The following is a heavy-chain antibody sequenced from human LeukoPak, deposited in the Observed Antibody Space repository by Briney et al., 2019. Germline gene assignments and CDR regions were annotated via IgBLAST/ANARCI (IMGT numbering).Heavy chain of an antibody. J-gene: IGHJ4*02. Sequence: GGSLRLSCATSGFTFSSYGMHWVRQAPGKGLEWVAVIWYDGSNKYYAGSVKGRFTISRDNSKNTLYLQMNSLRAEDTAVYYWAGSPGTGEDSPFDFWGQGTLVTVSS. V-gene: IGHV3-33*01. D-gene: IGHD7-27*01. CDR3: AGSPGTGEDSPFDF. CDR2: IWYDGSNK. CDR1: GFTFSSYG.